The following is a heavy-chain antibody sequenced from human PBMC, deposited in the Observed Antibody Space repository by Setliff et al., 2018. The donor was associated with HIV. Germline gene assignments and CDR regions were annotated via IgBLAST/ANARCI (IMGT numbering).Heavy chain of an antibody. Sequence: PGGSLRLSCAASGFTFEKYWMHWVRQAPGKGLVWVSRVNSDGSSKTYADSVKGRFTISRDNAKNTLYLQMNSLRAEDTGVYYCHSGYDTEEQSYFDYWGQGTLVTVSS. V-gene: IGHV3-74*01. CDR1: GFTFEKYW. J-gene: IGHJ4*02. CDR2: VNSDGSSK. D-gene: IGHD5-12*01. CDR3: HSGYDTEEQSYFDY.